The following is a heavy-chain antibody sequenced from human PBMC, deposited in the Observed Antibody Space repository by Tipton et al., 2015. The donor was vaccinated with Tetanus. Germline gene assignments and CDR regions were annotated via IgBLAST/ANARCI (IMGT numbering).Heavy chain of an antibody. CDR2: VYHSGTT. Sequence: PGLVKPSETLSLGCTVSGDSIASDGYYWGWIRQPPGKGLQWIGSVYHSGTTYYNPSLTGRATISVDTSKNQFSLNLRSVITADTAVYYCARANNDYPKKGPFDYWGQGILVIVSS. V-gene: IGHV4-39*07. CDR1: GDSIASDGYY. D-gene: IGHD5-12*01. J-gene: IGHJ4*02. CDR3: ARANNDYPKKGPFDY.